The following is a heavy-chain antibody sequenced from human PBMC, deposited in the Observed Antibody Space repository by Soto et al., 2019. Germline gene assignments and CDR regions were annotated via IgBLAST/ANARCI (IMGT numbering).Heavy chain of an antibody. CDR2: INPNSDVT. CDR1: GYTFNSYY. J-gene: IGHJ4*02. D-gene: IGHD2-21*01. CDR3: VRVGLKRNSDFDF. Sequence: QVQLVQSGAEVKKPGASVKVSCKASGYTFNSYYIHWVRQAPGQGLEWMGWINPNSDVTGYAQSFQGRDTMPRSCSLTTAYMDLTGLSSDDTAVYYCVRVGLKRNSDFDFWAQGTLITVSS. V-gene: IGHV1-2*02.